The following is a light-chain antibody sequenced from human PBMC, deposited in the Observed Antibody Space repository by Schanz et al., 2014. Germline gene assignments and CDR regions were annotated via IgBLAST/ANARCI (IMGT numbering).Light chain of an antibody. CDR1: QSISTW. CDR2: DAS. CDR3: QHYNTYVFT. V-gene: IGKV1-5*01. Sequence: DIQMTQSPSTLSASVGDRVTITCRASQSISTWLAWYQQKPGKAPKLLIYDASSLESGVPSRFSGSGSVTEFTLTISGLQPDDFATYYCQHYNTYVFTFGPGTKVDIK. J-gene: IGKJ3*01.